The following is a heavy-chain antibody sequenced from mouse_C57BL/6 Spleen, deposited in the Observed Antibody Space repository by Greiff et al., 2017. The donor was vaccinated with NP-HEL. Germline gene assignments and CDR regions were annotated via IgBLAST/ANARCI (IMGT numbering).Heavy chain of an antibody. CDR2: INPSSGYT. CDR3: ATLYDYDDGGYAMDY. D-gene: IGHD2-4*01. CDR1: GYTFTSYW. J-gene: IGHJ4*01. Sequence: VQVVESGAELAKPGASVKLSCKASGYTFTSYWMHWVKQRPGQGLEWIGYINPSSGYTKYNQKFKDKATLTADKSSSTAYMQLSSLTYEDSAVYYCATLYDYDDGGYAMDYWGQGTSVTVSS. V-gene: IGHV1-7*01.